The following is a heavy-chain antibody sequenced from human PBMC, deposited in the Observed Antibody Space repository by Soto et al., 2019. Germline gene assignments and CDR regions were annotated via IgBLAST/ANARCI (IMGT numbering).Heavy chain of an antibody. D-gene: IGHD3-10*01. V-gene: IGHV1-18*01. CDR1: GYTFTRYG. CDR2: ISVYNGKA. Sequence: QVQLVQSGAEVKKPGASVKVSCKASGYTFTRYGISWVRQAPGQGLEWMGWISVYNGKANYAQKLQGRVTMTTDTPTSTADMELRNRRSDDTAVYYCARGTDGMDVWGQGTTVTVSS. CDR3: ARGTDGMDV. J-gene: IGHJ6*02.